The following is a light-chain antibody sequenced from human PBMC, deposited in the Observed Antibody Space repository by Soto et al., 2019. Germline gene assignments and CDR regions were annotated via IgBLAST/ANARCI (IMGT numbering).Light chain of an antibody. CDR1: QSVSNN. CDR3: QQYNEWPLT. J-gene: IGKJ4*01. CDR2: HAA. Sequence: EIVMTQSPATLSVSPGERATLSCRASQSVSNNVAWYQQQPGQAPRLLIYHAATRATGIPARFSGSGSGTEVTLTISSLQSEDFAVYYCQQYNEWPLTFGGGTKVEIK. V-gene: IGKV3-15*01.